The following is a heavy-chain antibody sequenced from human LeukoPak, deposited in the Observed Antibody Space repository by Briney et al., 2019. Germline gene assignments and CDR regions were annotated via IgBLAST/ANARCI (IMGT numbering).Heavy chain of an antibody. J-gene: IGHJ3*02. V-gene: IGHV1-18*01. CDR1: GYTFTSYG. CDR2: ISAYNGNT. Sequence: ASVKVSCKASGYTFTSYGISWVRQAPGQGLEWMGWISAYNGNTNYAQRLQGRVTMTTDTSTRTAYMELRSLRSDDTAVYYCAGSIAVAGTHAFDIWGQGTMVTVSS. CDR3: AGSIAVAGTHAFDI. D-gene: IGHD6-19*01.